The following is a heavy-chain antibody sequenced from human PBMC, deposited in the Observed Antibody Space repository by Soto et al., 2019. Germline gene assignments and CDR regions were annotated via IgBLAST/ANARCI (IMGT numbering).Heavy chain of an antibody. Sequence: QVQLVQSEGELRQPGASVTVSCRASGYTFTSYGIIWVRQAPGQGLEWMGYISPNSGATTYAQNLQGRLTLTTDTSTSTAYMELRSLSSDDTAIYYCVRYQIGEGFTAWGQGTPVTVSS. CDR3: VRYQIGEGFTA. V-gene: IGHV1-18*01. CDR1: GYTFTSYG. CDR2: ISPNSGAT. J-gene: IGHJ5*02.